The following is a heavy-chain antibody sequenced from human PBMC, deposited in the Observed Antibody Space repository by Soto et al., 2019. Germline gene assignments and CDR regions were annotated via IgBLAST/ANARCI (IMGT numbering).Heavy chain of an antibody. V-gene: IGHV3-30*18. CDR2: ISYDGSNK. CDR3: AKGPSYDIGPEVDAFDI. CDR1: GFTFSSYG. D-gene: IGHD3-9*01. Sequence: PGGSLRISCAASGFTFSSYGMHWVRQAPGKGLERVAVISYDGSNKYYADSVKGRFTISRDNSKNTLYLQMNSLRAEDTAVYYCAKGPSYDIGPEVDAFDIWGQGTMVTVSS. J-gene: IGHJ3*02.